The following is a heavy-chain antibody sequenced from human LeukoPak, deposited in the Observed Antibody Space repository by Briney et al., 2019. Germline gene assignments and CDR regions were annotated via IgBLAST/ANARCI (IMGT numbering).Heavy chain of an antibody. CDR2: ISGDGATT. V-gene: IGHV3-43*02. CDR1: GFSFDDNA. Sequence: GGSLRLSCAASGFSFDDNAMYWVRQVPGKGLEWVSLISGDGATTYYADSVKGRFNISRDNSKSSLYLQMNSLRSEDSALYYCAKDNQRGGFQHWGQGTLVTVSS. J-gene: IGHJ1*01. CDR3: AKDNQRGGFQH. D-gene: IGHD3-16*01.